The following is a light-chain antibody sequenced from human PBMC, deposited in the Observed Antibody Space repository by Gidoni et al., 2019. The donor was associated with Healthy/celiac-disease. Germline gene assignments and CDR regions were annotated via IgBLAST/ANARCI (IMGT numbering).Light chain of an antibody. J-gene: IGKJ4*01. CDR3: QQYNSYLLT. V-gene: IGKV1-5*03. Sequence: DIQMTQSPSTLSASVGDRVTITCRASQSISSWLTWYQQKPGKAPKLLIYKASSLESGVPSRFSGSGSGTEFTLTISSLQPDDFATYYCQQYNSYLLTFGGGTKVEIK. CDR1: QSISSW. CDR2: KAS.